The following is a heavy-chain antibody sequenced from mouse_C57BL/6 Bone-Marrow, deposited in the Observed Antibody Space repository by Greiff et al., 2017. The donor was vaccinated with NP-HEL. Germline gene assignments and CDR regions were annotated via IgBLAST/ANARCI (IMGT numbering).Heavy chain of an antibody. CDR1: GFTFSDYY. CDR3: ARGGSSGYVDY. V-gene: IGHV5-16*01. CDR2: INYDGSST. D-gene: IGHD3-2*02. Sequence: EVHLVESEGGLVQPGSSMKLSCTASGFTFSDYYMAWVRQVPEKGLEWVANINYDGSSTYYLDSLKSRFIISRDNAKNILYLQMSSLKAEDTATYYCARGGSSGYVDYWGQGTLVTVSA. J-gene: IGHJ3*01.